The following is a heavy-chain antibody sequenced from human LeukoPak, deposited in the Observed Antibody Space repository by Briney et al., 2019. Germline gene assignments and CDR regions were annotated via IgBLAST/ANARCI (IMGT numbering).Heavy chain of an antibody. Sequence: PGGSLRLSCAGSGFTFSSYAMSWVRQAPGKGLEWVSAISGSGGSTYYADSVKGRFTISRDNSKNTLYLQMNSLRAEDTAVYYCVKSRVRYSSSWDFDYWGQGTLVTVSS. CDR3: VKSRVRYSSSWDFDY. CDR1: GFTFSSYA. V-gene: IGHV3-23*01. CDR2: ISGSGGST. J-gene: IGHJ4*02. D-gene: IGHD6-6*01.